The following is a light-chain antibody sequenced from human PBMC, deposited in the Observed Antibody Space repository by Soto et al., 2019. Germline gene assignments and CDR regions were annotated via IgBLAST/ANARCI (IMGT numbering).Light chain of an antibody. CDR3: QQYNSWPPIT. CDR2: DAS. J-gene: IGKJ5*01. CDR1: QSLVNTY. Sequence: EVGLTQSPVSLSLSTVDRATLSCRASQSLVNTYVAWYQQKAGQAPRLLIYDASNRATGIPARFSGSGSGTDFTLTISRLEPEDFAVYYCQQYNSWPPITFGQGTRLEIK. V-gene: IGKV3-20*01.